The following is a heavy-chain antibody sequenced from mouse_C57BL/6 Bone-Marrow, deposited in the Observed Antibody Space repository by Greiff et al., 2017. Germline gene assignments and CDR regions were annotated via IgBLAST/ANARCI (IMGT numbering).Heavy chain of an antibody. J-gene: IGHJ1*03. CDR3: ARYDYYMWYFDV. CDR2: IYPGDGDT. Sequence: QVQLQQSGAELVKPGASVKISCKASGYAFSSYWMNWVKQRPGKGLEWIGQIYPGDGDTNYNGKFKDKATLTADKSSSTAYMQLSSLTSEYSAVYVCARYDYYMWYFDVWGTGTTVTVSS. CDR1: GYAFSSYW. D-gene: IGHD2-12*01. V-gene: IGHV1-80*01.